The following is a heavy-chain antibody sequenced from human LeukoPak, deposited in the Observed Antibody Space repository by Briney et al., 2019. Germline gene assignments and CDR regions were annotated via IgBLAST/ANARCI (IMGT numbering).Heavy chain of an antibody. CDR2: INQDGSEK. CDR1: GFTFSTTW. V-gene: IGHV3-7*01. D-gene: IGHD3-16*01. CDR3: ARATRLPDY. Sequence: GGSLRLSCIVSGFTFSTTWMSWVRQAPGKGPEWVAIINQDGSEKIYVDSLKSRFTISRDNAKDSLHLKMHSLRVEDTAVYYCARATRLPDYWGQGTLVTVSS. J-gene: IGHJ4*02.